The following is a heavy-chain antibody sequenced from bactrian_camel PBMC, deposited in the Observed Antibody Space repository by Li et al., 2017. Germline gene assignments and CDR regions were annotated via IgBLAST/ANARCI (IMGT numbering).Heavy chain of an antibody. V-gene: IGHV3-2*01. CDR3: ATGRLYTGSYYVRSY. Sequence: HVQLVESGGGLVQPGGSLSLSCAASGFPFSTEGMSWVRQAPGKELEWVSGISSDGRNVHYGDFVKGRFTISRDNAENTLYLQMSSLEAEDAAVYYCATGRLYTGSYYVRSYWGQGTQVTVS. D-gene: IGHD2*01. J-gene: IGHJ4*01. CDR1: GFPFSTEG. CDR2: ISSDGRNV.